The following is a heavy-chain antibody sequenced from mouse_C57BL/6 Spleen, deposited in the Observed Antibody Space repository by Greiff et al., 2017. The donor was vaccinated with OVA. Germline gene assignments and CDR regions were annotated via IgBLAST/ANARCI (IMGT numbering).Heavy chain of an antibody. V-gene: IGHV1-58*01. Sequence: EVKLMESGAELVRPGSSVKMSCKTSGYTFTSYGINWVKQRPGQGLEWIGYIFIGNGYTEYNEKFKGKATLTSDTSSSTAYMQLSSLTSEDSAIYFCARGETTVVAGSYYFDYWGQGTTLTVSS. CDR1: GYTFTSYG. CDR2: IFIGNGYT. CDR3: ARGETTVVAGSYYFDY. D-gene: IGHD1-1*01. J-gene: IGHJ2*01.